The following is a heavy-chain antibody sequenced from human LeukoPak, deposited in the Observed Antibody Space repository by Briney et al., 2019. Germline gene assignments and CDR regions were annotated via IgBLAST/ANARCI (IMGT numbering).Heavy chain of an antibody. D-gene: IGHD2-21*02. CDR3: TRFCGGDCSGIDY. CDR1: GFTFSGSA. J-gene: IGHJ4*02. V-gene: IGHV3-73*01. CDR2: IRSKANSYAT. Sequence: PGGSLRLSCAASGFTFSGSAMHWVRQASGKGLEWVGRIRSKANSYATAYAASVKGRFTISRDDSKNTAYLQMNSLKTEETAVYYCTRFCGGDCSGIDYWGQGTLVTVSS.